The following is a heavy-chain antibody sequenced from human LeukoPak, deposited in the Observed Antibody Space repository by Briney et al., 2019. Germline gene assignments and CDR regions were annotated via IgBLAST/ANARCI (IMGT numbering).Heavy chain of an antibody. CDR2: INPSGGST. V-gene: IGHV1-46*01. J-gene: IGHJ4*02. CDR1: GYTFTRYN. CDR3: ATPGFPEIAASGSVAY. Sequence: ASVKVSCKAFGYTFTRYNMYWVRQAPRQGLEWMGIINPSGGSTNYAQKFQGRVTMTRDMSTSTVYMELSSLRSEDTAVYYCATPGFPEIAASGSVAYWGQGTLVTVSS. D-gene: IGHD6-13*01.